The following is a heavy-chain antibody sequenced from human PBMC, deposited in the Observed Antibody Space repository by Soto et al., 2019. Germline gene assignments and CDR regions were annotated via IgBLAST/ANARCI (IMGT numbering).Heavy chain of an antibody. D-gene: IGHD6-13*01. Sequence: QVQLQESGPGLVQPSGTLSLTCAVSGDSINNSHWWSWVRQTPGKGLEWIGETYHSGTTNYNPSLKPRATISIDKSKNQFSLKMNSVTAADTAVYYCAREVNSSPARGPNWFDPWGQGTLVTVSS. J-gene: IGHJ5*02. CDR3: AREVNSSPARGPNWFDP. CDR2: TYHSGTT. V-gene: IGHV4-4*02. CDR1: GDSINNSHW.